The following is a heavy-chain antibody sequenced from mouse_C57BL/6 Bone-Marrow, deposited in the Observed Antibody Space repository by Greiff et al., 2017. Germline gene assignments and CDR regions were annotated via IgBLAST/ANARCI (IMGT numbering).Heavy chain of an antibody. CDR2: IHPNSGST. V-gene: IGHV1-64*01. Sequence: QVQLKQPGAELVKPGASVKLSCKASGYTFTSYWMHWVKQRPGQGLEWIGMIHPNSGSTNYNEKFKSKATLTVDKSSSTAYMQLSSLTSEDSAVYYCARRQLRPGAMDYWGQGTSVTVSS. CDR1: GYTFTSYW. J-gene: IGHJ4*01. D-gene: IGHD3-2*02. CDR3: ARRQLRPGAMDY.